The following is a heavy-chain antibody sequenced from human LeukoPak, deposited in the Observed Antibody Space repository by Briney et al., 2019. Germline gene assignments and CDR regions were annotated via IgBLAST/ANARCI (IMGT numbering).Heavy chain of an antibody. D-gene: IGHD6-19*01. J-gene: IGHJ4*02. CDR1: GGSISSYY. CDR3: ASFSSGWYFDY. V-gene: IGHV4-59*01. CDR2: IYYSGFT. Sequence: SETLSLTCTVSGGSISSYYWSWIRQPPGKGLEWIGFIYYSGFTNYNPSLKSRVTISVDTSKNQFSLKLSSVTAADTAVYYCASFSSGWYFDYWGQGTLVTVSS.